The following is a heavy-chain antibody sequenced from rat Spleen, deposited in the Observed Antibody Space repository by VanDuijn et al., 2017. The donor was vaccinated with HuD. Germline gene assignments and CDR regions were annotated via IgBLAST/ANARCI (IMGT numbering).Heavy chain of an antibody. V-gene: IGHV5-25*01. J-gene: IGHJ2*01. CDR1: GFTFSSYD. CDR2: ISPSGSRP. Sequence: EVELVESGGGLVQPGRSLKLSCVASGFTFSSYDMAWVRQAPTKGLEWVASISPSGSRPYYRDSVKGRFTISRDNAKSTLYLQMDSLRSEDTATYYCARQNWEPFFDYWGQGVMVTVSS. CDR3: ARQNWEPFFDY. D-gene: IGHD5-1*01.